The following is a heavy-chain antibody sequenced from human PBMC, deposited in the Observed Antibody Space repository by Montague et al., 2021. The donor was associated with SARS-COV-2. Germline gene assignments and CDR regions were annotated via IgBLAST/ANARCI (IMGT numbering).Heavy chain of an antibody. CDR2: INHSGST. CDR3: ARGRTGTTFYYYYYYGMDV. CDR1: GGSFSGYY. J-gene: IGHJ6*02. Sequence: SETLSLTCAVYGGSFSGYYWSWIRQPPGKGLEWIGEINHSGSTNYNPSPKSRVTISVDTSKNQFYLKLSSVTAAGTAVYYCARGRTGTTFYYYYYYGMDVWGQGTTVTVSS. V-gene: IGHV4-34*01. D-gene: IGHD1-7*01.